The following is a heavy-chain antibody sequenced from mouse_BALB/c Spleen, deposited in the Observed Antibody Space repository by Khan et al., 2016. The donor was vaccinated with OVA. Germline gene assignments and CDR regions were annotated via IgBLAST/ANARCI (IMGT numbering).Heavy chain of an antibody. V-gene: IGHV5-4*02. CDR1: GFTFSDYY. D-gene: IGHD2-1*01. J-gene: IGHJ3*01. CDR2: ISDGASYT. Sequence: EVELVESGGGLVKPGGSLKLSCAASGFTFSDYYMYWVRQSPEKRLEWVATISDGASYTYYPDSVKGRFTISRDDAKNNLYLQMSSLKSEDTAMYYCERGDSGNPFAYWGQGTLVTVSA. CDR3: ERGDSGNPFAY.